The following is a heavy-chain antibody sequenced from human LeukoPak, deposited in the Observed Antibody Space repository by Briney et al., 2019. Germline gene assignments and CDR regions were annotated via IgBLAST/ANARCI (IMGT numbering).Heavy chain of an antibody. D-gene: IGHD3-22*01. CDR3: TSLFDYYDSSGYSFDY. Sequence: GGSPRLSCAASGFTFSSYEMNWVRQAPGKGLEWVSYISSSGSTIYYADSVKGRFTISRDNAKKSLYLQMNSLRAEDTAVYYCTSLFDYYDSSGYSFDYWGQGTLVTVSS. CDR1: GFTFSSYE. CDR2: ISSSGSTI. J-gene: IGHJ4*02. V-gene: IGHV3-48*03.